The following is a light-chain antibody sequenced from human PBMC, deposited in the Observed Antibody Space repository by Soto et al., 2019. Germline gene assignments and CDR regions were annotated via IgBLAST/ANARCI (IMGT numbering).Light chain of an antibody. Sequence: DVQMTQSPSTLSASVGDSVTITCRASQSVNNWLAWYQQKPGKAPRLLIFDSHKLESGVPSRFSGSGSGTEFILTISSLQDDDFATYYCQQYNTFSTFGQGTKVEIK. J-gene: IGKJ1*01. CDR1: QSVNNW. V-gene: IGKV1-5*01. CDR2: DSH. CDR3: QQYNTFST.